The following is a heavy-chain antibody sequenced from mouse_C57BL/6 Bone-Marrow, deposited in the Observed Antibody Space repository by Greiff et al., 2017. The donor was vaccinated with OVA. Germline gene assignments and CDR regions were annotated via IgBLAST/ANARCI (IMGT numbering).Heavy chain of an antibody. D-gene: IGHD1-1*01. J-gene: IGHJ4*01. CDR3: ARRHITTVVEDYAMDY. V-gene: IGHV5-6*01. CDR1: GFTFSSYG. CDR2: ISSGGSYT. Sequence: EVQLVESGGDLVKPGGSLKLSCAASGFTFSSYGMSWVLQTPDKRLEWVATISSGGSYTYYPDSVKGRFTISRDNAKNTLYLQMSSLKSEDTAMYYCARRHITTVVEDYAMDYWGQGTSVTVSS.